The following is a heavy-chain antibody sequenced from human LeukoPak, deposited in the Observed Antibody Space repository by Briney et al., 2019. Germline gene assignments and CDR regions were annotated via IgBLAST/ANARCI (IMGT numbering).Heavy chain of an antibody. CDR1: GFTFSDHY. D-gene: IGHD4-11*01. CDR2: TKNKANSYTT. V-gene: IGHV3-72*01. J-gene: IGHJ4*02. Sequence: GGSLRLSCAASGFTFSDHYMDWVRQAPGKGLEWVGRTKNKANSYTTEYAASVKGRFTISRDDSKNSLYLQMNSLKTEDTAVYYCTRVSNYVYYFDYWGQGTLVTVSS. CDR3: TRVSNYVYYFDY.